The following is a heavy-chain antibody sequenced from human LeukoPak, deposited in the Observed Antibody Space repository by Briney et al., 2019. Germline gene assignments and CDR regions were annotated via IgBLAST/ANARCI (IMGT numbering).Heavy chain of an antibody. J-gene: IGHJ6*03. CDR3: ARDRTASGPYMGV. D-gene: IGHD5-18*01. CDR1: GGTFSSYA. Sequence: VASVKVSCKASGGTFSSYAIGLLRQAPGQGLEWMGGIIPIFGTANYAQKFQGRVAITTDESSSTAHKELSSLRSEDTAVYYCARDRTASGPYMGVWGKGTTVTVSS. CDR2: IIPIFGTA. V-gene: IGHV1-69*05.